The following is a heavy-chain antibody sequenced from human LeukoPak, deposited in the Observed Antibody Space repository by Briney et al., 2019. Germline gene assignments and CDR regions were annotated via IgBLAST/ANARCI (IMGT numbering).Heavy chain of an antibody. J-gene: IGHJ4*02. V-gene: IGHV4-34*01. Sequence: SETLSLTCAVYGGSFSGYYWSWIRQPPGKGLEWIGEINHSGSTNYNPSLKSRVTISVGTSKNQFSLKLSSVTAADTAVYYCARVRGSFPYYFDYWGQGTLVTVSS. CDR2: INHSGST. CDR3: ARVRGSFPYYFDY. D-gene: IGHD1-26*01. CDR1: GGSFSGYY.